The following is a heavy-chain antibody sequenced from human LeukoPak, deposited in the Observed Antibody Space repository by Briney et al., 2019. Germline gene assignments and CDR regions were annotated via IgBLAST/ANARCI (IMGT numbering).Heavy chain of an antibody. D-gene: IGHD2-21*01. CDR2: ISSNGANS. J-gene: IGHJ4*02. CDR3: AKDIQGSY. Sequence: GGSLRLSCAASGFSFNYAAMTWVRQAPGKGLEWVSLISSNGANSYYADSVKGRFTISRDNSKNTLYLHMDSLRAEDTAIYYCAKDIQGSYWGQGTLVTVSS. CDR1: GFSFNYAA. V-gene: IGHV3-23*01.